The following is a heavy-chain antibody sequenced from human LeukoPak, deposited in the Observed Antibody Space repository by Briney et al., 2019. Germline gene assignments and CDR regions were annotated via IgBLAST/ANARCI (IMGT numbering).Heavy chain of an antibody. V-gene: IGHV4-34*01. D-gene: IGHD3-22*01. CDR1: GGSFSGYY. CDR2: IYHSGST. Sequence: SETLSLTCAVYGGSFSGYYWSWIRQPPGKGLEWIGSIYHSGSTYYNPSLKSRVTISIGTSKNQFSLKLRSVTAADTAVYYCAREYYYDSSGYPTNWFDPWGQGTLVTVSS. J-gene: IGHJ5*02. CDR3: AREYYYDSSGYPTNWFDP.